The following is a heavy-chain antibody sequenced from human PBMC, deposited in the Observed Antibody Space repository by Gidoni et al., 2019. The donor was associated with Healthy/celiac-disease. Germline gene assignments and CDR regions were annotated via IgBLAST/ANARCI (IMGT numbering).Heavy chain of an antibody. V-gene: IGHV1-69*01. Sequence: QVQLVQSGAEVKKPGSSVNVSCTPSRGTFSSYALRWVRQAPGQGLEWTGGIIPIFGTANYAQKFQGRVTITADESTSTAYMELSSLRSEDTAVYYCARGEDIVGATTFWYYYYGMDVWGQGTTVTVSS. CDR2: IIPIFGTA. CDR3: ARGEDIVGATTFWYYYYGMDV. J-gene: IGHJ6*02. CDR1: RGTFSSYA. D-gene: IGHD1-26*01.